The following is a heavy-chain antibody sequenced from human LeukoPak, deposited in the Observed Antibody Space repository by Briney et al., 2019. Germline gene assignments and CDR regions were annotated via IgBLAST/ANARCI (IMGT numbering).Heavy chain of an antibody. V-gene: IGHV3-73*01. Sequence: PGGSLRLSCAASGFTFSGSAMHWVRQASGKGLEWVGRIRSKANSYATAYAASVKGRFTISRDDSKNTAYLQMNSLKTEDTAVYYCTRQELSGYYYWGQGTLVTVSS. CDR1: GFTFSGSA. CDR3: TRQELSGYYY. J-gene: IGHJ4*02. CDR2: IRSKANSYAT. D-gene: IGHD3-22*01.